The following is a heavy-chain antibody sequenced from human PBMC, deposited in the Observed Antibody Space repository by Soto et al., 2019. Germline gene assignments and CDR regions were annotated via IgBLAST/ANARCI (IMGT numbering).Heavy chain of an antibody. Sequence: GGSLRLSCAASGFTFSSYAMSWVRQAPGKGLEWVSAISGSGGSTYYADSVKGRFTISRDNAKNSLSLQMNSLRADDTAVYYCARXRDELVGIFPYYYGMDVWGQGTTVTVSS. CDR2: ISGSGGST. CDR3: ARXRDELVGIFPYYYGMDV. J-gene: IGHJ6*02. V-gene: IGHV3-23*01. D-gene: IGHD2-21*01. CDR1: GFTFSSYA.